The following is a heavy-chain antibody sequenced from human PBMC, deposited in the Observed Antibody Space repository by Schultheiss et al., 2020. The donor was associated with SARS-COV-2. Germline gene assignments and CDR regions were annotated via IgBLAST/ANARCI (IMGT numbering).Heavy chain of an antibody. J-gene: IGHJ1*01. CDR2: ISSSGDGT. D-gene: IGHD2-21*01. CDR1: GFTLNSYW. V-gene: IGHV3-74*01. Sequence: GGSLRLSCAASGFTLNSYWMHWVRQAPGKGLVWVSRISSSGDGTYYADSVKGRFTISRDNAKNSLYLHMDNLGAEDTAVYYCAAGLCAIWGQGTLVTVSS. CDR3: AAGLCAI.